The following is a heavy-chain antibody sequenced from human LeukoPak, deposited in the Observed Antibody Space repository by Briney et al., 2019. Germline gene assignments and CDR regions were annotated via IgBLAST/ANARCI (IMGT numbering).Heavy chain of an antibody. CDR2: ISDDGSNK. J-gene: IGHJ4*02. D-gene: IGHD6-13*01. CDR3: ARDLRGAAAGCGPLEY. V-gene: IGHV3-30-3*01. Sequence: PGGSLRLSCAASGFTFSSYAMHWVRQAPGKGLEWVAVISDDGSNKYHADSVKGRFTISRDNSQNTLYLQMNSLRAEDTAVCYCARDLRGAAAGCGPLEYWGQGSLVTVSS. CDR1: GFTFSSYA.